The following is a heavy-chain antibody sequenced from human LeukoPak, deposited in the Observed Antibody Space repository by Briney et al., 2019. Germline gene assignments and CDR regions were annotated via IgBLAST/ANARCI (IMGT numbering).Heavy chain of an antibody. CDR3: ARDSGAAGAHY. Sequence: SQTLSLICTVSGGSISSGGYYWSWIRQHPGKGLEWIGYIYYSGSTYYNPSLKSRVTISVDTSKSQFSLKLSSVTVADTAAYYCARDSGAAGAHYWGQGTLVTVSS. V-gene: IGHV4-31*03. CDR2: IYYSGST. J-gene: IGHJ4*02. CDR1: GGSISSGGYY. D-gene: IGHD6-13*01.